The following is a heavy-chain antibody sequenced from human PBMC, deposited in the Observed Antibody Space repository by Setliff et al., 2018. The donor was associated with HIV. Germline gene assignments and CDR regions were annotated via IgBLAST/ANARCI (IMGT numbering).Heavy chain of an antibody. CDR3: ARRPIKGYGPFDS. V-gene: IGHV4-38-2*01. Sequence: SETLSLTCDVSGYLISGGFYWGWIRQPPGKGLEWIGNIYNSGSTYYNPSLKRRVTISLDRSKTQFSLQLSFVTAADTAVYYCARRPIKGYGPFDSWGPGTLVTVSS. J-gene: IGHJ4*02. CDR2: IYNSGST. CDR1: GYLISGGFY. D-gene: IGHD2-15*01.